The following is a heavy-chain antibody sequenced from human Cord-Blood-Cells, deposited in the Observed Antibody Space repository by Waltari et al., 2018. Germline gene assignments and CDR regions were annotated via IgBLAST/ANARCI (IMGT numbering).Heavy chain of an antibody. CDR2: INHSGST. J-gene: IGHJ4*02. Sequence: QVQLQQWGAGLLKPSETLSLTCAVYGGSFSGYYWSWIRQPPGKGLEWIGEINHSGSTNYNPSLKSRVTISVDTSKNQFSLKLSSVTAADTAVYYCARQDYYDRFSRDYWGQGTLVTVSS. CDR1: GGSFSGYY. V-gene: IGHV4-34*01. D-gene: IGHD3-22*01. CDR3: ARQDYYDRFSRDY.